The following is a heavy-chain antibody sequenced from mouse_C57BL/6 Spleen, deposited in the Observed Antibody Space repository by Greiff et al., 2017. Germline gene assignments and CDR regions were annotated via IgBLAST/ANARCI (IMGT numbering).Heavy chain of an antibody. CDR2: IYPGDGDT. V-gene: IGHV1-82*01. J-gene: IGHJ2*01. CDR1: GYAFSSSW. CDR3: ERSGSPYYFDY. Sequence: VQLQQSGPELVKPGASVKISCKASGYAFSSSWMNWVKQRPGKGLEWIGRIYPGDGDTNYNGKFKGKATLTADKSSSTAYMQLSSLTSEDSAVYCCERSGSPYYFDYWGEGTTLTVSS.